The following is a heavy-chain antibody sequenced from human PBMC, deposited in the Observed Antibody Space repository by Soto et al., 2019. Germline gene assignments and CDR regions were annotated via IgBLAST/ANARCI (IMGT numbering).Heavy chain of an antibody. D-gene: IGHD3-22*01. CDR3: AKDGDDSRPPDSFDM. CDR1: GFTFSSNA. J-gene: IGHJ3*02. CDR2: ITGSGDTI. V-gene: IGHV3-23*01. Sequence: EVQLLESGGGLVQPGGSLRLSCAASGFTFSSNAMSWVRQAPGRGLEWVSSITGSGDTIKYADSVKGRFTISRDNSKSTFYLQMNSLRVEDTATYYCAKDGDDSRPPDSFDMWGQGTVVTVSS.